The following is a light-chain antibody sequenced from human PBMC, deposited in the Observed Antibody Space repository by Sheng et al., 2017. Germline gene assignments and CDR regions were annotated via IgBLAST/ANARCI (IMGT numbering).Light chain of an antibody. CDR3: QQYNSYSLT. CDR1: QSISSW. J-gene: IGKJ4*01. CDR2: ETS. V-gene: IGKV1-5*03. Sequence: IQMTQSPSTLSASVGDRVTITCRASQSISSWLAWYQQKPGKAPKLLIHETSSLESGVPSRFSGSGSGTEFTLTISSLQPDDFATYHCQQYNSYSLTFGGGTKVEIK.